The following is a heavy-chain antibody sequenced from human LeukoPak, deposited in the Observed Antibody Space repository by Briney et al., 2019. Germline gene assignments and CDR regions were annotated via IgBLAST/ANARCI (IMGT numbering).Heavy chain of an antibody. CDR1: GGSFSGYY. V-gene: IGHV4-34*01. J-gene: IGHJ4*02. Sequence: SETLSLTCAVYGGSFSGYYWSWIRQPPGKGLEWIGEINHSGSTNYNPSLKSRVTISVDTSKNQFSLKLSSLTAADTAVYYCARGVKDVYNYLGGRRFDFWGQGTLVTVSS. D-gene: IGHD5-24*01. CDR2: INHSGST. CDR3: ARGVKDVYNYLGGRRFDF.